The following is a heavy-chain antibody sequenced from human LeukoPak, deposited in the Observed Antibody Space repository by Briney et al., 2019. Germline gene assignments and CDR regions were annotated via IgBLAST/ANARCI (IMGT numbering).Heavy chain of an antibody. CDR1: GGSISSYY. CDR3: ARVSWFPGTSYYYMDV. V-gene: IGHV4-59*01. CDR2: IHYSGST. Sequence: SETLFLTCTVSGGSISSYYWSWIRQPPGKGLVWIGYIHYSGSTNYNPSLKSRVTISVDTSKNQFSLKLSSVTAADTAVYYCARVSWFPGTSYYYMDVWGKGTTVTVSS. D-gene: IGHD1-1*01. J-gene: IGHJ6*03.